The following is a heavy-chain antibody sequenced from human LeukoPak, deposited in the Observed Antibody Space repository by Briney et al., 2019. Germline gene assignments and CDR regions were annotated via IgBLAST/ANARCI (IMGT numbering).Heavy chain of an antibody. Sequence: GASVKVSCKASGYTFTSYDINWVRQATGQGLEWMGWISAYNGNTNYAQKLQGRVTMTTDTSTSTAYMELRSLRSDDTAVYYCARAIKQWLVLGYYFDYWGQGTLVTVSS. CDR1: GYTFTSYD. CDR2: ISAYNGNT. CDR3: ARAIKQWLVLGYYFDY. V-gene: IGHV1-18*01. J-gene: IGHJ4*02. D-gene: IGHD6-19*01.